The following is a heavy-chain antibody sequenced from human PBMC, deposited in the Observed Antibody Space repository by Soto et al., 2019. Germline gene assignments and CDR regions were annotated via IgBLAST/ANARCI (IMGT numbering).Heavy chain of an antibody. D-gene: IGHD6-13*01. CDR2: IIPIFGTA. Sequence: VASVKVSCKASGGTFSSYAISWVRQAPGQGLEWMGGIIPIFGTANYAQKFQGRVTITADKSTSTAYTELSSLRSEDTAVYYCARAYSSPGWFDPWGQGTLVTVSS. CDR3: ARAYSSPGWFDP. V-gene: IGHV1-69*06. J-gene: IGHJ5*02. CDR1: GGTFSSYA.